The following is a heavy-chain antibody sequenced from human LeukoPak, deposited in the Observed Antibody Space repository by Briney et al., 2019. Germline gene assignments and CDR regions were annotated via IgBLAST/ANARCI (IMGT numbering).Heavy chain of an antibody. CDR2: ISSSSSYI. CDR3: ARDEYSYGSTPHDY. CDR1: GFTFSSYS. D-gene: IGHD5-18*01. V-gene: IGHV3-21*01. Sequence: GGSLRLSCAASGFTFSSYSMNWVRQAPGKGLEWVSSISSSSSYIYYADSVKGRCTNSRDNAQNSLYLQMNSLRAEDSAVYYCARDEYSYGSTPHDYWGQGTLVTVSS. J-gene: IGHJ4*02.